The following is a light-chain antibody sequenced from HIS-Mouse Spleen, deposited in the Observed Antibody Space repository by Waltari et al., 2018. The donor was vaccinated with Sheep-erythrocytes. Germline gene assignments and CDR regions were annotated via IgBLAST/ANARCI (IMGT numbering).Light chain of an antibody. J-gene: IGLJ1*01. CDR2: DVR. Sequence: QSALTQPRSVSGSPGQSVTIPCTGTSSDVGGYNYVSWYQQHPGKAPKLMIYDVRKLPSGVPDRFSGSKSGNTASLTISGLQAEDEADYYCCSYAGSYNHVFATGTKVTVL. V-gene: IGLV2-11*01. CDR1: SSDVGGYNY. CDR3: CSYAGSYNHV.